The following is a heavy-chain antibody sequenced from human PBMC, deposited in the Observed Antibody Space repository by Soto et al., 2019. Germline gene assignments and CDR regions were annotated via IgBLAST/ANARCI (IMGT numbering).Heavy chain of an antibody. CDR1: GGTFSSYA. CDR3: AREVAYGDYPHYYVMDV. D-gene: IGHD4-17*01. J-gene: IGHJ6*02. CDR2: IIPIFGTA. V-gene: IGHV1-69*01. Sequence: QVQLVQSGAEVKKPGSSVKVSCKASGGTFSSYAISWVRQAPGQGLELMGGIIPIFGTANYAQKFQGRVTIPADESTRTANMELSSLRSEDTAVYYCAREVAYGDYPHYYVMDVWGQGTTVTVSS.